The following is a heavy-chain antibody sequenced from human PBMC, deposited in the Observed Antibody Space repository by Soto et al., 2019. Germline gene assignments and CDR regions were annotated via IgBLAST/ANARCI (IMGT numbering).Heavy chain of an antibody. D-gene: IGHD3-10*01. CDR2: VPDSWGP. CDR1: GGSISSYY. V-gene: IGHV4-59*08. J-gene: IGHJ6*02. CDR3: ARKGFGAIHGLVDV. Sequence: QVPLQESGPGLVKPSETLSLSCTVSGGSISSYYWSWIRQTPGKGLEWIGYVPDSWGPNYNPSLKSRVAISVDTSKSQFSLKLTSGTDTDTAVYYCARKGFGAIHGLVDVWGQWTTVTVSS.